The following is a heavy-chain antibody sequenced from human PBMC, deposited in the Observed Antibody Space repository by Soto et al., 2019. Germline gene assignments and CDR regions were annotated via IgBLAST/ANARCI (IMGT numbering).Heavy chain of an antibody. J-gene: IGHJ4*02. CDR3: AKVGLYGSGSYMDY. CDR1: GFTFSSYG. CDR2: ISYDGSNK. Sequence: QVQLVESGGGAVQPGRSLRLSCAASGFTFSSYGMHWVRQAPGKGLEWVAVISYDGSNKYYADSVKGRFTISRDNSKNTLYLQMNSLRAEDTAVYYCAKVGLYGSGSYMDYWGQGTLVTVSS. D-gene: IGHD3-10*01. V-gene: IGHV3-30*18.